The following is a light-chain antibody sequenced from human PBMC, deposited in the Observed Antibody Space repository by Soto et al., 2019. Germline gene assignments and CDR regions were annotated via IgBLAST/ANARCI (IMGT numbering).Light chain of an antibody. CDR1: QSLNRDY. V-gene: IGKV3-20*01. J-gene: IGKJ1*01. CDR3: QHYGSSVWT. CDR2: GTS. Sequence: EIVLTQSPGTLSLSPGERANLSCRATQSLNRDYVAWYQQKPGQAPRLLIYGTSSRSAGIPDRISGSGSGTDFTLTISRLEPEDFAVYYCQHYGSSVWTFGQGTKVEIK.